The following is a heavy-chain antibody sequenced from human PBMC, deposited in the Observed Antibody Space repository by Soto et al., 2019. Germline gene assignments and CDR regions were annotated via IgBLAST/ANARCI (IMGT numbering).Heavy chain of an antibody. CDR1: GGSISSYY. J-gene: IGHJ6*02. V-gene: IGHV4-59*01. Sequence: SETLSLTCTVSGGSISSYYWSWIRQPPGKGLEWIGYIYYSGSTNYNPSLKSRVTISVDTSKNQFSLKLSPVTAADTAVYYCAREGRAYSSSRGYYYYGMDVWGQGTTVTVSS. CDR2: IYYSGST. D-gene: IGHD6-6*01. CDR3: AREGRAYSSSRGYYYYGMDV.